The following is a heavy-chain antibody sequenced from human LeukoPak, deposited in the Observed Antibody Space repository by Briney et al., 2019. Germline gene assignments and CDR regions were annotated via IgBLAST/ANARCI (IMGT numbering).Heavy chain of an antibody. CDR3: ATLQNSGWAPYYFDY. CDR1: GGSISSYY. J-gene: IGHJ4*02. V-gene: IGHV4-59*01. D-gene: IGHD6-19*01. Sequence: SETLSLTCTVSGGSISSYYWSWIRQPPGKGLEWIGYIYYSGSTNYNPSLKSRVTISVDTSKNQFSLNLSSVTAADTAVYYCATLQNSGWAPYYFDYWGQGTLVTVSS. CDR2: IYYSGST.